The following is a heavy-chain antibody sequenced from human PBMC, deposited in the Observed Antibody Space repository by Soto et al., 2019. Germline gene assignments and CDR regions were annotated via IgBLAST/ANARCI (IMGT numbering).Heavy chain of an antibody. CDR3: ARDRAPGNHYYDSSGYYLPFDY. J-gene: IGHJ4*02. Sequence: ASVNVSCKASGYTFTSYGISWVRQAPGQGLEWMGWISAYNGNTNYAQKLQGRVTMTTDTSTSTAYMELRSLRSDDTAVYYCARDRAPGNHYYDSSGYYLPFDYWGQGTLVTVSS. CDR2: ISAYNGNT. V-gene: IGHV1-18*01. CDR1: GYTFTSYG. D-gene: IGHD3-22*01.